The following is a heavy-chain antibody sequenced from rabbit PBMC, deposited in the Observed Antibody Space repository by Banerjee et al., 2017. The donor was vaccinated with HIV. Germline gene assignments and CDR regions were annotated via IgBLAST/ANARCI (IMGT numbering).Heavy chain of an antibody. Sequence: QSLEESGGDLVKPGASLTLTCTASGFSFSTSYYMCWVRQAPGKGLEWIACIDAGSSGSTWYASWAKGRFTISKTSSTTVTLQMTSLTAADTATYFCARGASGSAGLPYFNLWGQGTLVTVS. CDR3: ARGASGSAGLPYFNL. CDR2: IDAGSSGST. J-gene: IGHJ4*01. CDR1: GFSFSTSYY. D-gene: IGHD1-1*01. V-gene: IGHV1S40*01.